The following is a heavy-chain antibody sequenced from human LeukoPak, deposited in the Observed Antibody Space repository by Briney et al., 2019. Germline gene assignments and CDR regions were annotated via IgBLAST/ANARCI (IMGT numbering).Heavy chain of an antibody. Sequence: GGSLRLSCAASGFTFSSYEMNWVRQAPGKGLEWVSYISSSGSTIYYADSMKGRFTISRDNAKNSLYLQMNSLRAEDTAVYYCARDLDVKMKYYDYVWGSYRRGSLDYWGQGTLVTVSS. CDR1: GFTFSSYE. CDR3: ARDLDVKMKYYDYVWGSYRRGSLDY. D-gene: IGHD3-16*02. V-gene: IGHV3-48*03. CDR2: ISSSGSTI. J-gene: IGHJ4*02.